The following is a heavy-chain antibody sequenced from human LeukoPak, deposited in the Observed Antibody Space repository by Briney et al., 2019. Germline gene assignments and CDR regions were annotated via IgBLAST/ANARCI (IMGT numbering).Heavy chain of an antibody. J-gene: IGHJ4*02. Sequence: SETLSLTCTVSGGSISSGGYYWSWIRQPPGKGLEWIGYIYHSGSTYYNPSLKSRVTISVDRSKNQFSLKLSSVTAADTAVYYCARATMVRGALDYWGQGTLVAVSS. V-gene: IGHV4-30-2*01. CDR3: ARATMVRGALDY. CDR2: IYHSGST. D-gene: IGHD3-10*01. CDR1: GGSISSGGYY.